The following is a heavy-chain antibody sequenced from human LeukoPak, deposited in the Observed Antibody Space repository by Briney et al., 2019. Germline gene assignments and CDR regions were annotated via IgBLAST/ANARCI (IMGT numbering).Heavy chain of an antibody. CDR1: GVSISSSNSY. D-gene: IGHD3-22*01. V-gene: IGHV4-39*01. J-gene: IGHJ3*02. CDR3: ASSSNYYYDSSGSKVGSAFDI. Sequence: PSETLSLTCTVSGVSISSSNSYWGWIRQPPGKGLEWIGSIYYSGNTYYNASLKSQVSISIDTSKNQFSLKLSSVTAADTAVYYCASSSNYYYDSSGSKVGSAFDIWGQGTMVTVSS. CDR2: IYYSGNT.